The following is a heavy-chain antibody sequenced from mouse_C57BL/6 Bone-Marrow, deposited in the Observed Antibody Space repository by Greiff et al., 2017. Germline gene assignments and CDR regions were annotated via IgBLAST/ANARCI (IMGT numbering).Heavy chain of an antibody. CDR3: TTGTGTGFYY. Sequence: EVQLQESGAELVRPGASVKLSCTASGFNIKDDYMHWVKQRPEQGQEWIGWIDPENGDTEYASKFQGKATITADTSSNTAYLQLSSLTSEDTAVYYCTTGTGTGFYYWGQGTTLTVSS. D-gene: IGHD4-1*01. CDR2: IDPENGDT. J-gene: IGHJ2*01. CDR1: GFNIKDDY. V-gene: IGHV14-4*01.